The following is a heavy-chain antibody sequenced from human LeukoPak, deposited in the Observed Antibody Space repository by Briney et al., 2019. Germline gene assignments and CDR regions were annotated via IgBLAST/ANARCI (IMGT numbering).Heavy chain of an antibody. CDR3: ARCAPAFGDYYDSALFDP. D-gene: IGHD3-22*01. J-gene: IGHJ5*02. Sequence: SETLSLTCAVSGYSISSGYYWGWIRQPPGKGLEWIGSIYHSGSTYYNPSLKSRVTISVDTPKNQFSLKLSSVTAADTAVYYCARCAPAFGDYYDSALFDPWGQGTLVTVSS. CDR1: GYSISSGYY. CDR2: IYHSGST. V-gene: IGHV4-38-2*01.